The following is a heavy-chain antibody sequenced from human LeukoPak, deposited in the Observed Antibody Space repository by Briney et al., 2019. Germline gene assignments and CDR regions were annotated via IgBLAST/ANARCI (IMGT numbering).Heavy chain of an antibody. CDR3: ARDPTRYASTTVVASNFDY. CDR1: GFTFSGSD. V-gene: IGHV3-33*01. D-gene: IGHD4-23*01. J-gene: IGHJ4*02. Sequence: GGSLRLSCAASGFTFSGSDMHWVRQAPGKGLKWVAVIWHDGSIESYADSVKGRFTVSRDNAKNSLYLQMNSLRDEDTAVYYCARDPTRYASTTVVASNFDYWGQGTLVTVSS. CDR2: IWHDGSIE.